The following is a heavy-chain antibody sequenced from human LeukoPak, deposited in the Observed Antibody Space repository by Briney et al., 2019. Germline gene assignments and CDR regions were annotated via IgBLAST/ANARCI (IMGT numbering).Heavy chain of an antibody. CDR3: ARDFGDY. Sequence: GGSLRLSCAASGFTFSSYAMSWVRQAPGKGLEWVSLISGSGISTYYADSVKGRFTISRDISKDTVFLQMNSLRAEDTATYYCARDFGDYWGQGTLVTVSS. CDR2: ISGSGIST. CDR1: GFTFSSYA. V-gene: IGHV3-23*01. J-gene: IGHJ4*02. D-gene: IGHD3-3*01.